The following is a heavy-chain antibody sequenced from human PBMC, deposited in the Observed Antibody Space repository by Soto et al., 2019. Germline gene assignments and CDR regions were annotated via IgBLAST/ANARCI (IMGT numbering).Heavy chain of an antibody. V-gene: IGHV4-31*03. CDR3: ARSSQSTVTTFAY. J-gene: IGHJ4*02. D-gene: IGHD4-17*01. Sequence: QVQLQESGPGLVKPSQTLSLTCTVSGGSISSGGYYWSWIRQHPGKGLEWIGYIYYSGSTSYNPFLKRRVTISVDTSKNQFALQLSSVTAADTAVYYCARSSQSTVTTFAYWGQGTLVTVSS. CDR1: GGSISSGGYY. CDR2: IYYSGST.